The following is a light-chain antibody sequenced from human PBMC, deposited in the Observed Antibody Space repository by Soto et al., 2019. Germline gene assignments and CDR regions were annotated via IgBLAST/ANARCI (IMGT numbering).Light chain of an antibody. V-gene: IGKV3-20*01. CDR3: QQYDNSRGIT. J-gene: IGKJ3*01. CDR2: GAS. Sequence: EVVLTQSPGTLSLCPGERATLSCRTSQSVSSSSLAWYQQKPGQAPRLLIYGASSRATGIPDRFSGSGSGTDFTLTISRLEPEDFAVYYCQQYDNSRGITFGPGTKVDIK. CDR1: QSVSSSS.